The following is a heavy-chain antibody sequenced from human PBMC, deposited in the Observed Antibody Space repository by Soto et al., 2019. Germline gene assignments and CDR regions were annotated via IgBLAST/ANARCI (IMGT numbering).Heavy chain of an antibody. V-gene: IGHV3-49*03. Sequence: LRLSCTASGFTFGDYAMSWFRQAPGKGLEWVGFIRSKPYGGTTEYAASVKGRFTISRDDSKSIAYLQMHSLKTEDTAVYYCTRGDYYDSPPGDWGQGTLVTVSS. CDR3: TRGDYYDSPPGD. CDR2: IRSKPYGGTT. CDR1: GFTFGDYA. J-gene: IGHJ4*02. D-gene: IGHD3-22*01.